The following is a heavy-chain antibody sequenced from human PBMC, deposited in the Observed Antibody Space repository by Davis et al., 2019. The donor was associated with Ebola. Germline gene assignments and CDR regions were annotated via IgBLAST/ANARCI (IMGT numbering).Heavy chain of an antibody. Sequence: GESLKISCAASGFIVSDKYMSWVRQAPGKGLEWVSVIYRDERTYYADSVKGRFTVSRDNSNNMLYLQMNSLRVEDTAVYYCARGAKATAYWYLDLWGRGTLVTVSS. J-gene: IGHJ2*01. CDR1: GFIVSDKY. D-gene: IGHD5-24*01. V-gene: IGHV3-53*01. CDR2: IYRDERT. CDR3: ARGAKATAYWYLDL.